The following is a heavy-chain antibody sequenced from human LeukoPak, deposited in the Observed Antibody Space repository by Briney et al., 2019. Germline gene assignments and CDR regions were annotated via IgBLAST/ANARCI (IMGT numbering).Heavy chain of an antibody. V-gene: IGHV4-4*07. CDR1: GGFISNYY. CDR3: ARDEYFYGSGRYYGFDY. Sequence: PSETLSLTCTVSGGFISNYYWSWIRQPAGKGLEWIGRIYTSGSTNYNSSLKSRVTMSVDTSKNQFSLKLSSVTAADTAVYYCARDEYFYGSGRYYGFDYWGQGALVTVSS. J-gene: IGHJ4*02. D-gene: IGHD3-10*01. CDR2: IYTSGST.